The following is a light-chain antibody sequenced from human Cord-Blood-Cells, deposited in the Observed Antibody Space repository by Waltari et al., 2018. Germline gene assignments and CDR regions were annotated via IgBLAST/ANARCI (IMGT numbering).Light chain of an antibody. Sequence: EIVLTQSPATPSLSPGERATLPCRASQSVSSYLAWYQQKPGQAPRLLIYDASNRATGIPARFSGSGSGTDFTLTISSLEPEDFAVYYCQQRSNWPPFYTFGPGTKVDIK. J-gene: IGKJ3*01. V-gene: IGKV3-11*01. CDR2: DAS. CDR1: QSVSSY. CDR3: QQRSNWPPFYT.